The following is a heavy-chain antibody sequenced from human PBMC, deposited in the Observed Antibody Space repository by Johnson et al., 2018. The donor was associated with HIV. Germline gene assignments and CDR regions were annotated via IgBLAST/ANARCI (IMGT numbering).Heavy chain of an antibody. J-gene: IGHJ3*02. CDR3: ARGIPTLPLTGTRGFDS. D-gene: IGHD1-20*01. Sequence: QVQLVESGGGVVQPGRSLRLSCAASGFTFSSYGMHWVRQAPGKGLEWVAVISYDGSNKYYADSVKCRFTISRDNSKNTLYLQMGSMRAEDMAVYYCARGIPTLPLTGTRGFDSWGQGTMVTVSS. V-gene: IGHV3-30*03. CDR2: ISYDGSNK. CDR1: GFTFSSYG.